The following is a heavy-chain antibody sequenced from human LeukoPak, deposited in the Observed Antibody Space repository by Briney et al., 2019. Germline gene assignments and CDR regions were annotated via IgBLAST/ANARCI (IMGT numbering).Heavy chain of an antibody. V-gene: IGHV3-23*01. CDR2: ISGSGGST. Sequence: GGSLRLSCAASGFTFSSYGMSWVRQAPGKGLEWVSAISGSGGSTYYADSVKGRFTISRDNSKNTLYLQMNSLRAEDTAVYYCAKGRGYYDSSGHDAFDIWGQGTMVTVSS. CDR1: GFTFSSYG. J-gene: IGHJ3*02. CDR3: AKGRGYYDSSGHDAFDI. D-gene: IGHD3-22*01.